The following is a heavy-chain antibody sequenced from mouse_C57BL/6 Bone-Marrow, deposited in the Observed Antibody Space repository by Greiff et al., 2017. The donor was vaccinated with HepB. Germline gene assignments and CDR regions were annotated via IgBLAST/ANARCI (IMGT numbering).Heavy chain of an antibody. CDR3: AYYGSSPSWFAY. D-gene: IGHD1-1*01. CDR2: IYPGGGYT. J-gene: IGHJ3*01. Sequence: VKLQESGAELVRPGTSVKMSCKASGYTFTNYWIGWAKQRPGHGLEWIGDIYPGGGYTNYNEKFKGKATLTADKSSSTAYMQFSSLTSEDSAIYYCAYYGSSPSWFAYWGQGTLVTVSA. V-gene: IGHV1-63*01. CDR1: GYTFTNYW.